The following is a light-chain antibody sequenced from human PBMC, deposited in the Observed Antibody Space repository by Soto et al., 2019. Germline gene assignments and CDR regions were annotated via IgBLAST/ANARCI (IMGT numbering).Light chain of an antibody. V-gene: IGLV2-14*01. J-gene: IGLJ1*01. CDR1: SSDVGGYDY. Sequence: SALTQPASGSGSPGQSITISCTGTSSDVGGYDYVSWYQLHPGKAPSLMVFEVNNRPSGVSYRFSGSKSGNTASLTISGLQAEDEADYFCSSYSDSNAYVFGTGTKVTVL. CDR3: SSYSDSNAYV. CDR2: EVN.